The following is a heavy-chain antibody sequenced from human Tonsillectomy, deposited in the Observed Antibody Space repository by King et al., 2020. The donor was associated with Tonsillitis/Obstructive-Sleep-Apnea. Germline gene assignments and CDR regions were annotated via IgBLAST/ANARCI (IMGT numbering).Heavy chain of an antibody. V-gene: IGHV3-23*04. D-gene: IGHD3-3*01. Sequence: VQLVESGGGLVQPGGSLRLSCAASEFTFSSYVLTWVRQAPGKGLEWVSAISGSGGSTYYADSVKGRFTISRDNSKNTLYLQMNSLRAEDTAVYYCCVVPWGYDCWGGYDYWGQGTLVTVSS. CDR1: EFTFSSYV. CDR3: CVVPWGYDCWGGYDY. CDR2: ISGSGGST. J-gene: IGHJ4*02.